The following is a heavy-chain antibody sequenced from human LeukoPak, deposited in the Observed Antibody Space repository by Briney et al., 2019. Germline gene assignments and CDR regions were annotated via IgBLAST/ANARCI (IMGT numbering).Heavy chain of an antibody. V-gene: IGHV1-8*03. CDR3: ARVVYGDYTVYNWFDP. Sequence: AASVKVSCKASGYTFTSYDINWVRQATGQGLEWMGWMNPNSGNTGYAQKFQGRVTITRNTSISTAYMELSSLRSEDTAVYYCARVVYGDYTVYNWFDPWGQGTLVTVSS. J-gene: IGHJ5*02. D-gene: IGHD4-17*01. CDR1: GYTFTSYD. CDR2: MNPNSGNT.